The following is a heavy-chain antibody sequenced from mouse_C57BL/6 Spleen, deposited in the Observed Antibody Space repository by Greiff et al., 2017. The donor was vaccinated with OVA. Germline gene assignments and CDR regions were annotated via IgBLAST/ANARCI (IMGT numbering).Heavy chain of an antibody. CDR3: AKGSTVVAYYYAMDY. Sequence: EVMLVESGGGLVKPGGSLKLSCAASGFTFSDYGMHWVRQAPEKGLEWVAYISSGSSTIYYAETVKGRFTISRDNAKNTLFLQMTSLRSEDTAMYYCAKGSTVVAYYYAMDYWGQGTSVTVSS. D-gene: IGHD1-1*01. V-gene: IGHV5-17*01. CDR1: GFTFSDYG. J-gene: IGHJ4*01. CDR2: ISSGSSTI.